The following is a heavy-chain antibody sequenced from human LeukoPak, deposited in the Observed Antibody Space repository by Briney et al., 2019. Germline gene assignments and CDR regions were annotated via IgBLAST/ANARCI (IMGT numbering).Heavy chain of an antibody. V-gene: IGHV4-34*01. CDR2: INHSGST. CDR3: ARVWGPIVGATIDWFDP. D-gene: IGHD1-26*01. Sequence: SETLSLTCAVYGGSFSGYYWSWIRQPPGKGLEWIGEINHSGSTNYNPSLKSRVTISVDTSKNQFSLKLSSVTAADTAVYCCARVWGPIVGATIDWFDPWGQGTLVTVSS. J-gene: IGHJ5*02. CDR1: GGSFSGYY.